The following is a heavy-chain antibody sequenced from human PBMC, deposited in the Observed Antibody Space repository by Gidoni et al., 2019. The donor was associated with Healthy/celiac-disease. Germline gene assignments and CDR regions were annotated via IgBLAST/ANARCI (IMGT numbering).Heavy chain of an antibody. CDR3: AKDLRRQAAAVEYFHH. V-gene: IGHV3-30*18. Sequence: QVQLVESGGGVVQPGRSMRLSCDASGFPFSTYGMHWVRQAPGNGLEWVAVISYDGSDKYYADSVKGRFAISRDNSKNTLYLQMNSLRAEDTAVYYCAKDLRRQAAAVEYFHHWGQGTLVTVSS. J-gene: IGHJ1*01. CDR2: ISYDGSDK. D-gene: IGHD6-13*01. CDR1: GFPFSTYG.